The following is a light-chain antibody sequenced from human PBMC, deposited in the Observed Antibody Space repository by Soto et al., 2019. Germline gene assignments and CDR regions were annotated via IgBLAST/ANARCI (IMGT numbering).Light chain of an antibody. Sequence: EIVLTQSPATLSLSPGERATLSCRASQSVSSSLSWYQQKPGQAPRLLIYGASNRAGCIPARFSGSGSGTDFTLTISSPEPEDFAVYYCQQRSNWPGTFGQGTQLEIK. J-gene: IGKJ5*01. CDR2: GAS. V-gene: IGKV3-11*01. CDR1: QSVSSS. CDR3: QQRSNWPGT.